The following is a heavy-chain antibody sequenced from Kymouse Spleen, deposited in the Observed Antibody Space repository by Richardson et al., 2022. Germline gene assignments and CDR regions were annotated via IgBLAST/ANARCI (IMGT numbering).Heavy chain of an antibody. J-gene: IGHJ3*02. CDR2: IYYSGST. V-gene: IGHV4-31*03. D-gene: IGHD3-3*01. CDR3: ARGVTIFGVVIIDAFDI. CDR1: GGSISSGGYY. Sequence: QVQLQESGPGLVKPSQTLSLTCTVSGGSISSGGYYWSWIRQHPGKGLEWIGYIYYSGSTYYNPSLKSRVTISVDTSKNQFSLKLSSVTAADTAVYYCARGVTIFGVVIIDAFDIWGQGTMVTVSS.